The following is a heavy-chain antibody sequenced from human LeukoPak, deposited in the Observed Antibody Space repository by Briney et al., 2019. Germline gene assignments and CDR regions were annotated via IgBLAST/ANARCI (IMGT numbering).Heavy chain of an antibody. V-gene: IGHV4-61*02. D-gene: IGHD5-18*01. CDR2: IHASGNT. CDR3: ARDFGYGYYFYYYLDV. J-gene: IGHJ6*03. CDR1: GGSISSYY. Sequence: SQTLSLTCTVSGGSISSYYWTWIRQPAGKGLEYLGRIHASGNTYYNPSLNSRVAISIDTSKNQFSLKVSSVAAADTAVYYCARDFGYGYYFYYYLDVWGKGTTVTVSS.